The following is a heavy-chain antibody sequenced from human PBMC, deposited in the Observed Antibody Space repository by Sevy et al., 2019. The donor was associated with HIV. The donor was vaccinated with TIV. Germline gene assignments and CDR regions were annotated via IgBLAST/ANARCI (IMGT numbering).Heavy chain of an antibody. J-gene: IGHJ4*02. Sequence: GSLRLSCAASGFTFSDHYMEWVRQAPGKGLEWVGRIRNKADSYTTEYAASVKGRFTISRDDSKNSLYLLMNSLKTEDTAVYYCATHAGIAAAGRVFDYWGQGTLVTVSS. CDR1: GFTFSDHY. V-gene: IGHV3-72*01. D-gene: IGHD6-13*01. CDR2: IRNKADSYTT. CDR3: ATHAGIAAAGRVFDY.